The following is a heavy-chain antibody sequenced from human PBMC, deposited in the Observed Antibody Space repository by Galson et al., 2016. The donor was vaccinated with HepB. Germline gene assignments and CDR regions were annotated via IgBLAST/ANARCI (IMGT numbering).Heavy chain of an antibody. Sequence: SLRLSCAASGFTFSSYSMNWVRQTPGKGLEWVSYISTSGSTIYYADSVKGRFFISRDNARNSLYLHMNSLRAEDTAVYYCARTSISYYFDTTGHYSTRNNGFDPWGREPWSPSPQ. J-gene: IGHJ5*02. CDR1: GFTFSSYS. D-gene: IGHD3-22*01. CDR2: ISTSGSTI. V-gene: IGHV3-48*04. CDR3: ARTSISYYFDTTGHYSTRNNGFDP.